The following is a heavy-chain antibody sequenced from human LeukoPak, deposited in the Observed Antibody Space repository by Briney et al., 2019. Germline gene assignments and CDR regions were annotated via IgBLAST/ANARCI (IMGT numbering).Heavy chain of an antibody. Sequence: PGESLRLSCAASEFTFSNYAMSWVRQAPGKGLEWVSGISGSGDSKYYADSVRGRFTISRDNSKNTLYLQMNSLRAEDTAVYYCAKFVNYGTYYYYYYMDVWGKGTTVTVSS. CDR3: AKFVNYGTYYYYYYMDV. CDR1: EFTFSNYA. CDR2: ISGSGDSK. D-gene: IGHD3-10*01. V-gene: IGHV3-23*01. J-gene: IGHJ6*03.